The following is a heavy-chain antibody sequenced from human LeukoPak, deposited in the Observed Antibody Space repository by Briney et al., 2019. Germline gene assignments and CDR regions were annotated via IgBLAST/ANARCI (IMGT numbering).Heavy chain of an antibody. D-gene: IGHD5-18*01. CDR1: GFTFSSYE. V-gene: IGHV3-48*03. CDR3: ARAGEDGYSYGYRGASWFDP. J-gene: IGHJ5*02. CDR2: ISSSGSTI. Sequence: GGSLRLSCAASGFTFSSYEMNWVRQAPGKGLEWVSYISSSGSTIYYADSVKGRFTISRDNAKNSLYLQMNSLRAEDTAVYYCARAGEDGYSYGYRGASWFDPWGQGTLVTVSS.